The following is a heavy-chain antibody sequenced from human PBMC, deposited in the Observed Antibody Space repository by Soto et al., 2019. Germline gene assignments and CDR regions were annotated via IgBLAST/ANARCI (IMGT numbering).Heavy chain of an antibody. Sequence: SVKGRFTISRDNAKNSLYLQMNSLRADDTAVYYCARDREGYGYNFDYWGQGTLVTVSS. D-gene: IGHD5-18*01. CDR3: ARDREGYGYNFDY. V-gene: IGHV3-48*01. J-gene: IGHJ4*02.